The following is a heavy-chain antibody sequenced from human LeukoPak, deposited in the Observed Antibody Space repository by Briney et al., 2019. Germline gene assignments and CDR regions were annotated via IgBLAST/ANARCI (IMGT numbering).Heavy chain of an antibody. CDR3: ARIGSYDAFDI. D-gene: IGHD1-26*01. CDR2: IIPIFGTA. CDR1: GGTFSSYA. Sequence: ASVKVSCKASGGTFSSYAISWVRQAPGQGLEWMGGIIPIFGTANYAQKFQGRLTITTDESTSTAYMELSSLRSDDTAVYYCARIGSYDAFDIWGQGTMVTVSS. V-gene: IGHV1-69*05. J-gene: IGHJ3*02.